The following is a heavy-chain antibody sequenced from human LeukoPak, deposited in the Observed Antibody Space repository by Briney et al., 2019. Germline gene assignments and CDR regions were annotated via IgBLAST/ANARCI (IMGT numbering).Heavy chain of an antibody. V-gene: IGHV4-39*01. Sequence: PSETLSLTCAVSGGSISSSNWWSWVRQPPGKGLEWIGSIYYSGSTYYNPSLKSRVTISVDTSKNQFSLKLSSVTAADTAVYYCARLGRSYYYMDVWGKGTTVTISS. CDR3: ARLGRSYYYMDV. CDR1: GGSISSSNW. J-gene: IGHJ6*03. CDR2: IYYSGST.